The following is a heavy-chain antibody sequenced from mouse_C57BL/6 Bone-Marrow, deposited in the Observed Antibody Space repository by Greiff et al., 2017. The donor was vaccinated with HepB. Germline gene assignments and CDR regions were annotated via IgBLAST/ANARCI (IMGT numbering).Heavy chain of an antibody. D-gene: IGHD1-1*01. CDR3: AKGVMTTERYFDV. J-gene: IGHJ1*03. V-gene: IGHV3-6*01. CDR2: ISYDGSN. CDR1: GYSITSGYY. Sequence: EVQVVESGPGLVKPSQSLSLTCSVTGYSITSGYYWNWIRQFPGNKLEWMGYISYDGSNNYNPSLKNRISITRDTSKNQFFLKLNSVTTEDTATYYCAKGVMTTERYFDVWGTGTTVTVSS.